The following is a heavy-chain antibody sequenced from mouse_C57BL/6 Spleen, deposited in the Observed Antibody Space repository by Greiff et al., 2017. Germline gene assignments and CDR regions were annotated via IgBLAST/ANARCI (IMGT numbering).Heavy chain of an antibody. Sequence: EVKVVESGGGLVKPGGSLKLSCAASGFTFSSYAMSWVRQTPEKRLEWVATISDGGSYTYYPDNVKGRFTISRDSAKNNLYLQMSHLNSEDTAMYYCASERYCCSYGYFDVWGTGTTVTVSS. CDR3: ASERYCCSYGYFDV. CDR1: GFTFSSYA. J-gene: IGHJ1*03. CDR2: ISDGGSYT. V-gene: IGHV5-4*03. D-gene: IGHD1-1*01.